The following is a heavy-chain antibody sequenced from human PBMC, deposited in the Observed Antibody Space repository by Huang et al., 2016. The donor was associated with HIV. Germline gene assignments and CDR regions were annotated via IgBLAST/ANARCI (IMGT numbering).Heavy chain of an antibody. CDR1: GVSFSGYY. J-gene: IGHJ6*03. V-gene: IGHV4-34*01. Sequence: QVQLQQWGAGLLRPSETLSLPCAVYGVSFSGYYGTWIRPPPGQGLAWIGEINHSESTKYNPSLKSRVTISVDTSRNQCSLTWTSVTAADTAVYYCARGQGGYYYYYMDVWGKGTTVTVSS. CDR2: INHSEST. CDR3: ARGQGGYYYYYMDV.